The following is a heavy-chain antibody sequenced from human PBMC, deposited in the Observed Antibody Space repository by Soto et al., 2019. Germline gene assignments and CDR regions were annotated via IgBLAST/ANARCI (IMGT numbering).Heavy chain of an antibody. CDR2: IYHSGST. J-gene: IGHJ4*02. D-gene: IGHD4-4*01. Sequence: QLQLQESGSGLVKPSQTLSLTCAVSGGSISSGGYSWSWIRQPPGKGLEWIGYIYHSGSTYYNPSRRRRVTISVHRSKNQLSLQLSSVTAADTAVYYCARGMTTVTTLDYWGQGTLVTVSS. CDR1: GGSISSGGYS. CDR3: ARGMTTVTTLDY. V-gene: IGHV4-30-2*01.